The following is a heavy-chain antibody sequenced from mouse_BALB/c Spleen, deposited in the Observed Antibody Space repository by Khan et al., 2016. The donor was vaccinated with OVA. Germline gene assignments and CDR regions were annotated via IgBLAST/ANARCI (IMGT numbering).Heavy chain of an antibody. CDR2: IWSDGST. CDR1: GFSLTSYG. V-gene: IGHV2-6-1*01. J-gene: IGHJ4*01. D-gene: IGHD1-1*01. Sequence: QVQLKQSGPGLVAPSQSLSITCTISGFSLTSYGIHWVRQPPGKGLEWLVVIWSDGSTTYNSTLKSRLSITKDNSKCQVFLKMNSLQTDDTAMYYCARQPYDHYYALDYWGQGTSVTVSS. CDR3: ARQPYDHYYALDY.